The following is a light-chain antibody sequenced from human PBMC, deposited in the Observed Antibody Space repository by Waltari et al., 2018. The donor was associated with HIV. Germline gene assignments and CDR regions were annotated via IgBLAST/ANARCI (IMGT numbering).Light chain of an antibody. J-gene: IGLJ3*02. V-gene: IGLV2-14*01. CDR2: AVS. CDR1: SFDLSGYNF. CDR3: ISYISSSSPV. Sequence: QSALTQPASVSGSPGPSITISCPGTSFDLSGYNFVSWFQHHPGKAPKVIIYAVSNRPSGVSSRFSGSKSGNTASLTISGLQPEDEAEYFCISYISSSSPVFGGGTKLTVL.